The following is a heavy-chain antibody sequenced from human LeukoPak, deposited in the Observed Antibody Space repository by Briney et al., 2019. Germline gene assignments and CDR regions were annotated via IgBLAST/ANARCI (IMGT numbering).Heavy chain of an antibody. Sequence: GGSLRLSCAASGFTLSGSDMHWVRQASGKGLEWVGHIRSEANGYATAYAASVKGRFTISRDDSKNTAYLQMNSLKTEDTAVYYCVRPGYYGSAYWGQGTLVTVSS. D-gene: IGHD3-10*01. J-gene: IGHJ4*02. CDR2: IRSEANGYAT. V-gene: IGHV3-73*01. CDR1: GFTLSGSD. CDR3: VRPGYYGSAY.